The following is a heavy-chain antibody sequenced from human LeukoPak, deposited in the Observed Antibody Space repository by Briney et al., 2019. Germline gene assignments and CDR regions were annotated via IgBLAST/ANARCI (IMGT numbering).Heavy chain of an antibody. J-gene: IGHJ4*02. V-gene: IGHV3-30-3*01. CDR1: GFTFSSYA. D-gene: IGHD3-3*01. Sequence: GGSLRVSCAASGFTFSSYAMHWVRQAPGKGLEWVAVISYDGSNKYYADSVKGRFTISRDNSKNTLYLQMNSLRAEDTAVYYCANMDFGGDFDYWGQGTLVTVSS. CDR3: ANMDFGGDFDY. CDR2: ISYDGSNK.